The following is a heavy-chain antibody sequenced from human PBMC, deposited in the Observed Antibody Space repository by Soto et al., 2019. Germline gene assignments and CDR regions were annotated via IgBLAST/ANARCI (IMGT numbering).Heavy chain of an antibody. CDR2: IHPRGGST. Sequence: VQVIQSGTEVRKPGASGQVSCKASGYTLTAYFMHWVRQAPGQGLGWMGIIHPRGGSTNYAQKFQDRVTMSWDTSTSTFYMDLSSLRSDDTAVYYCARAPYSSSSFFFDLWGQGTRVTVSS. V-gene: IGHV1-46*01. CDR1: GYTLTAYF. CDR3: ARAPYSSSSFFFDL. D-gene: IGHD5-12*01. J-gene: IGHJ4*02.